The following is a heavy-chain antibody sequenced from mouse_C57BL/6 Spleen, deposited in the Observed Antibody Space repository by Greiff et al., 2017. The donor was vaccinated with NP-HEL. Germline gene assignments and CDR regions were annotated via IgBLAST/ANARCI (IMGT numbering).Heavy chain of an antibody. CDR2: ISSGSSTI. Sequence: EVKLVESGGGLVKPGGSLKLSCAASRFTFSDYGMHWVRQAPEKGLEWVAYISSGSSTIYYADTVKGRFTISRDNAKNTLFLQMTSLRAEDTAMYYCARPAMDYWGQGTSVTVSS. CDR1: RFTFSDYG. J-gene: IGHJ4*01. V-gene: IGHV5-17*01. CDR3: ARPAMDY.